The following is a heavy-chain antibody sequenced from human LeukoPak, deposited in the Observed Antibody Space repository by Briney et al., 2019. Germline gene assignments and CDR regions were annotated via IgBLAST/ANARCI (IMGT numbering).Heavy chain of an antibody. CDR1: GYSFTSYW. V-gene: IGHV5-51*01. D-gene: IGHD6-19*01. CDR3: ARVRGSRLVPDYYYGMDV. J-gene: IGHJ6*02. CDR2: IYPGDSDT. Sequence: GESLKISCKGSGYSFTSYWIGWVRQMPGKGLEWMGIIYPGDSDTRYSPSFQGQVTISADESISTAYLQWSSLKASDTAMYYCARVRGSRLVPDYYYGMDVWGQGTTVTVSS.